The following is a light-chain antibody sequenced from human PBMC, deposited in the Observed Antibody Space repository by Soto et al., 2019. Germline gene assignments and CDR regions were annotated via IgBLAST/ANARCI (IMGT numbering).Light chain of an antibody. CDR1: QSVSST. V-gene: IGKV3-15*01. CDR3: QQYNNWPWT. CDR2: GAF. J-gene: IGKJ1*01. Sequence: EIVMTQSPATLSVSPGERATLSCRARQSVSSTLAWYQQKPGQAPRLLIHGAFTRATGIPARFSGSGSGTEFTLTISSLQSEDFAVYYCQQYNNWPWTFGQGTKVDIK.